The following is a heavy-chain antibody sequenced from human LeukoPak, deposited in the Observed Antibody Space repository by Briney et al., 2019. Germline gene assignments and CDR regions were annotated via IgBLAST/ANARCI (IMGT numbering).Heavy chain of an antibody. Sequence: GGSLRLSCAASGFTFSNYWMRWVRQAPGKGLEWVASIKQDGSEKNYVDPVKGRFTISRDNAKNAQYLQMNSLRAEDTAIYYCAREGVPYAGDYWGQGTLVTVSS. D-gene: IGHD3-10*01. CDR3: AREGVPYAGDY. V-gene: IGHV3-7*01. CDR1: GFTFSNYW. CDR2: IKQDGSEK. J-gene: IGHJ4*02.